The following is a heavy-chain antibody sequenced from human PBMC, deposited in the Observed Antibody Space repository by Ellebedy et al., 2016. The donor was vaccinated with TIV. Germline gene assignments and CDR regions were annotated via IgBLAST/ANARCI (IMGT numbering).Heavy chain of an antibody. CDR3: GRESMVRGVIYLPRYFDL. V-gene: IGHV3-53*04. Sequence: PGGSLRLSCAASGFTVSSNYMSWVRKAPGKGLEWVSVIYSGGSTYYADSVKGRFTISRHNSKNTLYLQMNSLRAEETAVYYCGRESMVRGVIYLPRYFDLWGRGTLVTVSS. D-gene: IGHD3-10*01. CDR2: IYSGGST. CDR1: GFTVSSNY. J-gene: IGHJ2*01.